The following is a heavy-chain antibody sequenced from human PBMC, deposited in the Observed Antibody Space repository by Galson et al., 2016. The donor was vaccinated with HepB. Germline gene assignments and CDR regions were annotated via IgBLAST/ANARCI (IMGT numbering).Heavy chain of an antibody. Sequence: SVKVSCKASGYTFTSYEINWVRQAPGQGLEWMGWVSANNGNANYAEKLRGRVTLTTDTSTTTAYLELRSLSSDDTAVYYCARERHGSGRGVFDIWGQGTLVTVSS. CDR3: ARERHGSGRGVFDI. V-gene: IGHV1-18*04. D-gene: IGHD3-10*01. J-gene: IGHJ3*02. CDR2: VSANNGNA. CDR1: GYTFTSYE.